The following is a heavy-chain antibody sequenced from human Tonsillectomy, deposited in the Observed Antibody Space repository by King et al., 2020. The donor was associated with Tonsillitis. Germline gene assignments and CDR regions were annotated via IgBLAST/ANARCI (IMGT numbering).Heavy chain of an antibody. CDR2: INPSVGST. J-gene: IGHJ4*02. CDR3: ARDDTMVRGVIAAGDY. V-gene: IGHV1-46*01. D-gene: IGHD3-10*01. Sequence: VQLVESGAEVKKPGASVKVSCKASGYTFTSYYMHWVRQAPGQGLEWMGIINPSVGSTSYAQKFQGRVTMTRDTSTSTVYMELSSLRSEDTAVYYCARDDTMVRGVIAAGDYWGQGTLVTVSS. CDR1: GYTFTSYY.